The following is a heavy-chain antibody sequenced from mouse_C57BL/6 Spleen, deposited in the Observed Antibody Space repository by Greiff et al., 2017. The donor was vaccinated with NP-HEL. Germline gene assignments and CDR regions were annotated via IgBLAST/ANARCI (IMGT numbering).Heavy chain of an antibody. CDR3: ARQQTNWAYYFDY. D-gene: IGHD4-1*01. CDR1: GYTFTSYW. Sequence: QVQLQQSGTELVKPGASVKLSCKASGYTFTSYWMHWVKQRPGQGLEWIGNINPSNGGTNYNEKFKSKATLTVDKSSSTAYMQLSSLTSEDSAVYYCARQQTNWAYYFDYWGQGTTLTVSS. CDR2: INPSNGGT. J-gene: IGHJ2*01. V-gene: IGHV1-53*01.